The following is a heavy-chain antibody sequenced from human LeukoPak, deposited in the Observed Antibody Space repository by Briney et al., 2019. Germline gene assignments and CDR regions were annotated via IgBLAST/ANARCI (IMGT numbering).Heavy chain of an antibody. CDR3: ARDPKGIVVVPAAVQDDY. Sequence: ASVKVSCKASGYTFTSYYMHWVRQAPGQGLEWMGIINPSGGSTSYAQKFQGRVTMSRDTSTSTVYMELSSLRYEDTAVYYCARDPKGIVVVPAAVQDDYWGQGTLVTVSS. V-gene: IGHV1-46*01. J-gene: IGHJ4*02. CDR2: INPSGGST. CDR1: GYTFTSYY. D-gene: IGHD2-2*01.